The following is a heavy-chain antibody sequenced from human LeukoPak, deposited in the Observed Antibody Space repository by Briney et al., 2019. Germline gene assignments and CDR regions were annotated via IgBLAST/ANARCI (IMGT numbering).Heavy chain of an antibody. CDR1: GFPLSGYG. CDR2: AYGDGSSQ. V-gene: IGHV3-33*01. D-gene: IGHD4-11*01. CDR3: ATGGNFYYSH. Sequence: GGSLRLSCAASGFPLSGYGMRWVRQALGKGLEWVAVAYGDGSSQYYADSVKGRFSISKDISKNTLSLQMNSLRAEDTAVYSCATGGNFYYSHWGQGTLVTVSS. J-gene: IGHJ1*01.